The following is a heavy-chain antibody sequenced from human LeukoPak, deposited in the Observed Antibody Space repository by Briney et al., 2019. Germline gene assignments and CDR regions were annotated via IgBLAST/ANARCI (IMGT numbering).Heavy chain of an antibody. D-gene: IGHD6-13*01. CDR1: GYIFTSYG. CDR2: ISGYNGNT. V-gene: IGHV1-18*01. J-gene: IGHJ3*02. Sequence: ASVKVSCKASGYIFTSYGISWVRQAPGQGLEWMGWISGYNGNTHYEQKFQGRVTMTTDTPTSTAYMDLRSLRSDDTAVYYCARVGRYSSTWPPEGDDAFDIWGQGTVVTVSS. CDR3: ARVGRYSSTWPPEGDDAFDI.